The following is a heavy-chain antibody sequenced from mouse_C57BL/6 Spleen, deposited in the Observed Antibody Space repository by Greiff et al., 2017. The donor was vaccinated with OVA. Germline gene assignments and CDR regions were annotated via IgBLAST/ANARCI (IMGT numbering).Heavy chain of an antibody. D-gene: IGHD1-3*01. CDR2: IYPGDGDT. V-gene: IGHV1-80*01. Sequence: VQLVESGAELVKPGASVKISCKASGYAFSSYWMNWVKQRPGKGLEWIGQIYPGDGDTNYNGKFKGKATLTADKSSSTAYMQLSCLTSEDSAVYFCARRYKDYAMDYWGQGTSVTVSS. J-gene: IGHJ4*01. CDR1: GYAFSSYW. CDR3: ARRYKDYAMDY.